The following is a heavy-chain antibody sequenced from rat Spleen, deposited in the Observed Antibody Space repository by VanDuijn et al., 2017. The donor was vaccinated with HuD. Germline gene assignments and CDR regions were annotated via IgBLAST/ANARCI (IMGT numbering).Heavy chain of an antibody. V-gene: IGHV5-19*01. CDR3: ATSSVYEGYPSCFAY. CDR2: ISRSGDTT. J-gene: IGHJ3*01. D-gene: IGHD1-12*03. Sequence: EVQLVESGGGLVQPGRSLKLSCAASGFSFSNYGMHWIRQAPTTGLEWVASISRSGDTTYYRDSVKGGFSVSRDNAKNNLYLQMDSLRSEDTATYYCATSSVYEGYPSCFAYWGQGTLVTVAS. CDR1: GFSFSNYG.